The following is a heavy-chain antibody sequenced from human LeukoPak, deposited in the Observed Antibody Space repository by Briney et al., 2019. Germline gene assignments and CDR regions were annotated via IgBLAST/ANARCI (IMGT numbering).Heavy chain of an antibody. CDR3: ARGVLGYSYGFDY. J-gene: IGHJ4*02. Sequence: GGSLRLSCAASGFTFRSYWMHWVRQAPGKGLVWVSRINGDGSSTSYEDSVKGRFSISRHNSENTLYLQMNSLRGEDTAVYYCARGVLGYSYGFDYWGQGTLVTVSS. CDR2: INGDGSST. V-gene: IGHV3-74*01. D-gene: IGHD5-18*01. CDR1: GFTFRSYW.